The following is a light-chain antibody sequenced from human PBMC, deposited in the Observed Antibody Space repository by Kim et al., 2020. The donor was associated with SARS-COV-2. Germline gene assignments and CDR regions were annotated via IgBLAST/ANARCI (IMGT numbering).Light chain of an antibody. J-gene: IGKJ1*01. Sequence: LSPGESATLSCWASQNIDNQLAWYQQIPGHAPSLLIHAASTRATGIPSSLSASGSGTEFILSINGLQSEDFAVYYCQQYNEWPRTFGQGAKVDIK. CDR2: AAS. V-gene: IGKV3-15*01. CDR3: QQYNEWPRT. CDR1: QNIDNQ.